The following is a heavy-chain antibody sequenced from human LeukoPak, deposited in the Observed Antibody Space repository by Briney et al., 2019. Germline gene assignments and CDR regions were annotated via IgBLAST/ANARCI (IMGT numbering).Heavy chain of an antibody. CDR1: GFTFSSYG. V-gene: IGHV3-30*02. Sequence: GGSLRLSCAASGFTFSSYGMHWVRQAPGKGLEWVAFILYDGSNKYYADSVKGRFTISRDNSKITLYLQMNSLRAEDTAVYYCAKDHYYYDSSGYYGFDYWGQGTLVTVSS. J-gene: IGHJ4*02. CDR3: AKDHYYYDSSGYYGFDY. D-gene: IGHD3-22*01. CDR2: ILYDGSNK.